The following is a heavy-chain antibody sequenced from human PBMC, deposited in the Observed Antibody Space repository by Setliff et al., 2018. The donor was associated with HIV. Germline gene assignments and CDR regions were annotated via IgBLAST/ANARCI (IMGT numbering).Heavy chain of an antibody. CDR2: IYHSGST. J-gene: IGHJ4*02. CDR1: GYSISSGNY. CDR3: ARGRSFDY. Sequence: SETLSLTCTVSGYSISSGNYWGWIRQPPGKGLEWIGNIYHSGSTYYNPSLKSRVTISVDTSKNQFSLKLSSVTAADTAVYYCARGRSFDYWGQGTLVTVSS. V-gene: IGHV4-38-2*02.